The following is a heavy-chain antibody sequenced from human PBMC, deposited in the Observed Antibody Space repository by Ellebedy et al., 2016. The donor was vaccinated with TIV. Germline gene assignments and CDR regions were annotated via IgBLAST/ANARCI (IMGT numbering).Heavy chain of an antibody. D-gene: IGHD5-18*01. V-gene: IGHV1-18*01. J-gene: IGHJ6*02. CDR1: GGTFSSYA. CDR3: ARVGGGYSYGYRAIGYYYGMDV. CDR2: ISAYNGNT. Sequence: ASVKVSXXASGGTFSSYAISWVRQAPGQGLEWMGWISAYNGNTNYAQKLQGRVTMTTDTSTSTAYMELRSLRSDDTAVYYCARVGGGYSYGYRAIGYYYGMDVWGQGTTVTVSS.